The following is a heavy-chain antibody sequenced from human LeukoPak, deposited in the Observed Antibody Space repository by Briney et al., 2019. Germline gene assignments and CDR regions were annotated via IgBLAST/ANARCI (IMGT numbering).Heavy chain of an antibody. Sequence: ASVKVSCKASGGTFSSYAISWVRQAPGQGLEWMGGIIPTFGTANYAQKFQGRVTITTDESTSTAYMELSSLRSEDTAVYYCARLVPAARSYYYYYYMDVWGKGTTVTVSS. CDR2: IIPTFGTA. CDR1: GGTFSSYA. J-gene: IGHJ6*03. CDR3: ARLVPAARSYYYYYYMDV. D-gene: IGHD2-2*01. V-gene: IGHV1-69*05.